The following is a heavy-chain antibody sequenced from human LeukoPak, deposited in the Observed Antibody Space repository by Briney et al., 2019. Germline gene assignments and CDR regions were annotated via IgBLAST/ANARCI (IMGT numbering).Heavy chain of an antibody. Sequence: PSETLSLTCAVYGGSFSGYYWSWIRQPPGKGLEWIGEINHSGSTNYNPSLKSRVTISVDTSKNQFSLKLSSVTAADTAVYYCARDYELDYWGQGTLVTVSS. V-gene: IGHV4-34*01. J-gene: IGHJ4*02. D-gene: IGHD3-16*01. CDR3: ARDYELDY. CDR1: GGSFSGYY. CDR2: INHSGST.